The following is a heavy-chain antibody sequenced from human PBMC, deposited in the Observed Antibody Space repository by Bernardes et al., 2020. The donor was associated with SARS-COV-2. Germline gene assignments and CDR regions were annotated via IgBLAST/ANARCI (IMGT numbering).Heavy chain of an antibody. CDR3: ATDVAGEYST. Sequence: SETLSLTCAVYGGSFSGYDWSWVRQPPGKGLEWIGEINDDGSTNSNPSLKSRVTISVDTSKNQFFLKLRSVTAADTAVYYCATDVAGEYSTWGPGTLVTVSS. CDR1: GGSFSGYD. CDR2: INDDGST. J-gene: IGHJ5*02. D-gene: IGHD5-12*01. V-gene: IGHV4-34*01.